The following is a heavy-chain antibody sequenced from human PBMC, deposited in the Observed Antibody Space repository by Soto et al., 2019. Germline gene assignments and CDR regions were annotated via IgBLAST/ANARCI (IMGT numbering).Heavy chain of an antibody. V-gene: IGHV1-2*02. CDR2: INPNSGGT. D-gene: IGHD4-4*01. Sequence: WVCHENKKGLEWMGWINPNSGGTNYAQKFQGRVTMTRDTSISTAYMERSRLRADDTAVYYCASFLSQYGIRARAAVSASLLKRSSDL. J-gene: IGHJ2*01. CDR3: ASFLSQYGIRARAAVSASLLKRSSDL.